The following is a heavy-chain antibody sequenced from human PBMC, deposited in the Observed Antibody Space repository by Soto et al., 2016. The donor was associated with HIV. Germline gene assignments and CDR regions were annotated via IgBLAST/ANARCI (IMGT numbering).Heavy chain of an antibody. CDR3: ARRGRDYYESGNYYRGYFFDY. CDR1: GGAFSDYY. J-gene: IGHJ4*02. V-gene: IGHV4-34*02. CDR2: INHSGIT. Sequence: QVQLQQWGAGLLKPSETLSLTCGVSGGAFSDYYWTWIRQSPGKGLEWIGEINHSGITNKNPSLKSRVTVSIETSKRQFSLNLTSVTAADTAVYYCARRGRDYYESGNYYRGYFFDYWGLGNPSHRLV. D-gene: IGHD3-10*01.